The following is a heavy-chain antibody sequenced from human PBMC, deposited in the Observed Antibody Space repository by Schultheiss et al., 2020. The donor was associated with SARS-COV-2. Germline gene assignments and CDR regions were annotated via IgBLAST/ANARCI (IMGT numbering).Heavy chain of an antibody. CDR1: GYSISSGYY. J-gene: IGHJ6*02. V-gene: IGHV4-34*01. CDR3: ARDDYYYGMDV. CDR2: INHSGST. Sequence: SETLSLTCAVSGYSISSGYYWSWIRQPPGKGLEWIGEINHSGSTNYNPSLKSRVTISVDTSKNQFSLKLSSVTAADTAVYYCARDDYYYGMDVWGQGTTVTVSS.